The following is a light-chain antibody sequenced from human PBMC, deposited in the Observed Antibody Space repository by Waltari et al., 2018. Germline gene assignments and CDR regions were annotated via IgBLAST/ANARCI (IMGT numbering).Light chain of an antibody. CDR1: RTVLYSSDKRNY. CDR3: QQYYAAPYT. J-gene: IGKJ2*01. CDR2: WAS. V-gene: IGKV4-1*01. Sequence: IVVTQSPDSLAVSLGERVTINCKSSRTVLYSSDKRNYLGWYQQTPGQSPRLLIFWASSLETGVPDRFRGSESETDFTLTITSLQAEDVAIYYCQQYYAAPYTFGQGTRLEI.